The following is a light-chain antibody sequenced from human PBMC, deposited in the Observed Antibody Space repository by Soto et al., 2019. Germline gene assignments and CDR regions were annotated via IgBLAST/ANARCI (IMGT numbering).Light chain of an antibody. Sequence: QSALTQPPSASGSPGQSVTISCTGTSSDVGGYNYVSWYQQHPGKAPKLMIHEVTKRPSGVPDRFSGSKSGNTASLTVSGLQAEDEADYYGSSYAGSNNLVFGGGTQLTVL. V-gene: IGLV2-8*01. CDR3: SSYAGSNNLV. CDR2: EVT. CDR1: SSDVGGYNY. J-gene: IGLJ7*01.